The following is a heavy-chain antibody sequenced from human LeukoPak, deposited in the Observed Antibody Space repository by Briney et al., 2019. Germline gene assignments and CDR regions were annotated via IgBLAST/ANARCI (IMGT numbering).Heavy chain of an antibody. CDR3: ARAQSATLSYYFDL. CDR1: GFTFNSYV. CDR2: TWSDGSEK. D-gene: IGHD3-22*01. V-gene: IGHV3-33*01. Sequence: PGGSLRLSCAASGFTFNSYVIQWVRQAPDKGLEWVAFTWSDGSEKFYTDSVKGRFTIPRDNSKNKVDLQMNSLRAEDTAVYFCARAQSATLSYYFDLWGQGTLVTVSS. J-gene: IGHJ5*02.